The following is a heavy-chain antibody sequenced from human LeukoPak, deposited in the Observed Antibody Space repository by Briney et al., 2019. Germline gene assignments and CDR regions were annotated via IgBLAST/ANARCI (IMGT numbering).Heavy chain of an antibody. CDR3: ATPVGGYYYDSHVRDAFDI. CDR2: MNPNSGNT. J-gene: IGHJ3*02. V-gene: IGHV1-8*01. Sequence: GASVKVSCKASGYTFTSYDINWVRQATGQGLEWMGWMNPNSGNTGYAQKFQGRVTMTRNTSISTAYMELSSLRSEDTAVYYCATPVGGYYYDSHVRDAFDIWGQGTMVTVSS. CDR1: GYTFTSYD. D-gene: IGHD3-22*01.